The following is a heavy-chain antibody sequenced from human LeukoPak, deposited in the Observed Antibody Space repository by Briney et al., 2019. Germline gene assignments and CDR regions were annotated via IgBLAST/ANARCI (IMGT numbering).Heavy chain of an antibody. CDR1: GFTFTNDF. Sequence: GGSLRLSCAASGFTFTNDFMTWVRQAPGKGLEWVSYISSSSSTIYYADSVKGRFTISRDNAKNSLYLQMNSLRAEDTAVYYCARDQYDFWSGYYLLDYWGQGTLSPSPQ. CDR3: ARDQYDFWSGYYLLDY. V-gene: IGHV3-48*01. J-gene: IGHJ4*02. CDR2: ISSSSSTI. D-gene: IGHD3-3*01.